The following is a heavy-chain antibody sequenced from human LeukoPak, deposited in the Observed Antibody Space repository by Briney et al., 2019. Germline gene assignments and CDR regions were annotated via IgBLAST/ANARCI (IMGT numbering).Heavy chain of an antibody. CDR1: GFTFSSYA. D-gene: IGHD2-15*01. Sequence: GRSLRLSCAASGFTFSSYAMHWVRQAPGKGLEFVSAISVKGGSTYYADPVKGRFTISRDNSENTLYLQMGSLRAEDMAVYYCARSGSGGFLYYFDYWGQGTLVTVSS. CDR3: ARSGSGGFLYYFDY. J-gene: IGHJ4*02. V-gene: IGHV3-64*02. CDR2: ISVKGGST.